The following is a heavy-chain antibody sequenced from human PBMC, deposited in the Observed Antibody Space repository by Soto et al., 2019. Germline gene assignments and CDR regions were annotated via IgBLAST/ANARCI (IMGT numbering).Heavy chain of an antibody. D-gene: IGHD3-22*01. Sequence: PSETLSLTCTVSGGSISSYYWSWIWQPAGKGLEWIGRIYTSGSTNYNPSLKSRVTMSVDTSKNQFSLKLSSVTAADTAVYYCARGGDYYDSSGYPDYWGQGTLVTVSS. J-gene: IGHJ4*02. CDR3: ARGGDYYDSSGYPDY. CDR2: IYTSGST. V-gene: IGHV4-4*07. CDR1: GGSISSYY.